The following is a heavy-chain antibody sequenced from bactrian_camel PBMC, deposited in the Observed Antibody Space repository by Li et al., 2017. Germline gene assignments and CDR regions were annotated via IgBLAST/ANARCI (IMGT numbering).Heavy chain of an antibody. Sequence: DVQLVESGGGLVQPGGSLKLSCAASGFTFSTYAMSWVRQAPGKGLEWVSVINSGGRTYYADSVKGRFTISRDNAKNTVYLQMISLKPEDTAVYYCVRSTMGWAFDYWGQGTQVTVS. J-gene: IGHJ4*01. CDR1: GFTFSTYA. CDR2: INSGGRT. CDR3: VRSTMGWAFDY. V-gene: IGHV3S40*01. D-gene: IGHD5*01.